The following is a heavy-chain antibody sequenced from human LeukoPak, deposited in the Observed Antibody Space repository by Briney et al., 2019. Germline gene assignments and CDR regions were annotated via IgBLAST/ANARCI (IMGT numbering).Heavy chain of an antibody. D-gene: IGHD3-10*01. V-gene: IGHV4-39*07. CDR1: GGSISSSSYY. CDR2: IYYSGST. Sequence: SETLSLTCTVSGGSISSSSYYWGWIRQPPGKGLEWIGSIYYSGSTYYNPSLKSRVTISVDMSKNQFSLKLSSVTAADTAVYYCARESGLWFGELSLVYYFDYWGQGTLVTVSS. CDR3: ARESGLWFGELSLVYYFDY. J-gene: IGHJ4*02.